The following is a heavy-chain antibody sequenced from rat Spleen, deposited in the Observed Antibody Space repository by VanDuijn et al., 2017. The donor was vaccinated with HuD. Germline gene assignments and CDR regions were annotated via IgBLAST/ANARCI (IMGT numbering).Heavy chain of an antibody. V-gene: IGHV5-22*01. CDR3: TRPNWDLGFDY. CDR2: ISYDGSNT. Sequence: EVQLVESGGGLVQPGRSMKLSCAASGFTFSDYYMAWVRQAPKKGLEWVATISYDGSNTYYRDSVRGRFTISRDYAKSTLYLQLDSLMSGDTATYYCTRPNWDLGFDYWGQGVMVTVSS. J-gene: IGHJ2*01. CDR1: GFTFSDYY. D-gene: IGHD5-1*01.